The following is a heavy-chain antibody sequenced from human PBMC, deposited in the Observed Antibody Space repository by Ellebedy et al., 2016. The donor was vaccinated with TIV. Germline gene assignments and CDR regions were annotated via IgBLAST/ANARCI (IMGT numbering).Heavy chain of an antibody. CDR2: IYSSGRT. CDR3: SAAYGRVTPAY. Sequence: MPSETLSLTCTVSGASISSYYWTWFRQPPGKGLAWIGYIYSSGRTDYKHSLTSRMAISVDTSRNQISLKLSSVTAADTAVYYCSAAYGRVTPAYWGQGTLVTVSS. D-gene: IGHD4-17*01. V-gene: IGHV4-59*01. CDR1: GASISSYY. J-gene: IGHJ4*02.